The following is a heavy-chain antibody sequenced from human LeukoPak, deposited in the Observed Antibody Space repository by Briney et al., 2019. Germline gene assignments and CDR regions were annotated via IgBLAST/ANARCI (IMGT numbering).Heavy chain of an antibody. D-gene: IGHD3-10*01. Sequence: AGGSLRRSCAASGFTFSSYWMSWVRQAPGKGLEWVANIKQDGSEKYYVDSVKGRFTISTDNAKNSLYLQMNSLRAEDTAVYYCARVGRLWFGVYAFDIWGQGTMVTVSS. V-gene: IGHV3-7*01. CDR1: GFTFSSYW. J-gene: IGHJ3*02. CDR2: IKQDGSEK. CDR3: ARVGRLWFGVYAFDI.